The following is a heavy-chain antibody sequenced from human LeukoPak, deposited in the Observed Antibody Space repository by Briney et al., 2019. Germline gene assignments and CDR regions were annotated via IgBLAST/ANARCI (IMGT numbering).Heavy chain of an antibody. CDR2: ISTSGTT. D-gene: IGHD1-26*01. Sequence: SETLPLTCSISGGSISSSYWNWIRQPAGKGLEWIGRISTSGTTNYSPSLKGRLTMSIDTSKKQFSLNLRSVTAADTAMYYCARDMGGGWFDPWGQGALVTVSS. V-gene: IGHV4-4*07. CDR3: ARDMGGGWFDP. J-gene: IGHJ5*02. CDR1: GGSISSSY.